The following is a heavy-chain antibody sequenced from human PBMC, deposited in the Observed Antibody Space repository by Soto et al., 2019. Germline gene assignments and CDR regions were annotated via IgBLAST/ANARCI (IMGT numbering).Heavy chain of an antibody. CDR3: AKDQDCRTISCPKYGMDV. CDR2: MSNDGSKK. Sequence: QVQLVESGGAVAQPGRSLRLSCAASGFTFSSYGMHWVRQAPGKGLEWVAVMSNDGSKKDYGDSAKGRFTISRDNSKNTLYLHMNSLRAADTAVYFCAKDQDCRTISCPKYGMDVWGQGTTVTVSS. J-gene: IGHJ6*02. CDR1: GFTFSSYG. V-gene: IGHV3-30*18. D-gene: IGHD2-2*01.